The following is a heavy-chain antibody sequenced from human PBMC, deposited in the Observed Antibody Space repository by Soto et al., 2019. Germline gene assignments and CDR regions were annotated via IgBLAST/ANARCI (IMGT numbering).Heavy chain of an antibody. V-gene: IGHV3-48*03. J-gene: IGHJ6*02. Sequence: GGSPRLSCAASGFTFSSYEMNWVRQAPGKGLEWVSYISSSGSTIYYADSVKGRFTISRDNAKNSLYLQMNSLRAEDTAVYYCAREAPPYYYYGMDVWGQGTKGTVS. CDR3: AREAPPYYYYGMDV. CDR1: GFTFSSYE. CDR2: ISSSGSTI.